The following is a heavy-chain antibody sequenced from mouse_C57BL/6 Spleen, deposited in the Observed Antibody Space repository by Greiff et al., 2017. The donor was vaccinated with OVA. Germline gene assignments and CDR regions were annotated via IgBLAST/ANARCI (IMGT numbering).Heavy chain of an antibody. Sequence: EVQLQQSGAELVKPGASVKLSCTASGFNIKDYYMHWVKQRTEQGLEWIGRIDPEDGETKYAPKFQGKATITADTSSNTAYLQLSSLTSEDTAVYYCAPSYYYGSSSPGAWYFDVWGTGTTVTVSS. CDR2: IDPEDGET. D-gene: IGHD1-1*01. J-gene: IGHJ1*03. CDR3: APSYYYGSSSPGAWYFDV. CDR1: GFNIKDYY. V-gene: IGHV14-2*01.